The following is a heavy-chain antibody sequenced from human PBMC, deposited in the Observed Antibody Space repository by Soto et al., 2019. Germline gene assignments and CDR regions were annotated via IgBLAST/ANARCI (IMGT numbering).Heavy chain of an antibody. D-gene: IGHD2-15*01. J-gene: IGHJ6*02. CDR3: ARSLVGYCSGGSCYSKADYYYYGMDV. V-gene: IGHV3-33*01. Sequence: LRLSCAASGFTFSSYGMHWVRQAPGKGLEWVAVIWYDGSNKYYADSVKGRFTISRDNSKNTLYLQMNSLRAEDTAVYYCARSLVGYCSGGSCYSKADYYYYGMDVWGQGTTVTVSS. CDR2: IWYDGSNK. CDR1: GFTFSSYG.